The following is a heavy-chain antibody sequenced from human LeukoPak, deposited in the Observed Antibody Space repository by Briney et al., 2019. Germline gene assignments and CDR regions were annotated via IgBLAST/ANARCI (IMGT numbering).Heavy chain of an antibody. CDR3: ARGSLGDGSLLIDY. CDR1: GFTFSSYE. CDR2: ISSSGSTI. Sequence: GGSLRLSCAASGFTFSSYEMNWVRQAPGKGLEWVSYISSSGSTIYYADSVKGRFTISRDNAKNTVYLQMNSLRAEDTAAYYCARGSLGDGSLLIDYWGQGTLVTVSS. D-gene: IGHD1-26*01. J-gene: IGHJ4*02. V-gene: IGHV3-48*03.